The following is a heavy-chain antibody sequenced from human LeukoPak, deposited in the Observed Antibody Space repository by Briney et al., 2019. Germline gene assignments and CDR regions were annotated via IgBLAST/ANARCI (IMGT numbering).Heavy chain of an antibody. D-gene: IGHD3-22*01. CDR2: ISSNGGST. CDR1: GFTFSSYA. CDR3: ARGRVVVTSYLDY. V-gene: IGHV3-64*01. J-gene: IGHJ4*02. Sequence: GGSLRLSCAASGFTFSSYAMHWVRQAPGKGLEYVSAISSNGGSTYYANSVKGRFTISRDNSKNTLYLQMGSLRAEDMAVYYCARGRVVVTSYLDYWGQGTLVTVSS.